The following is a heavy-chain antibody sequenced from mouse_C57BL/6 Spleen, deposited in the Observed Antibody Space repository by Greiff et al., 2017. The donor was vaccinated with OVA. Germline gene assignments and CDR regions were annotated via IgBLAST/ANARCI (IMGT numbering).Heavy chain of an antibody. CDR3: ARTSNYYGSSYDAMDY. V-gene: IGHV5-17*01. CDR2: ISSGSSTI. D-gene: IGHD1-1*01. J-gene: IGHJ4*01. CDR1: GFTFSDYG. Sequence: EVKLMESGGGLVKPGGSLKLSCAASGFTFSDYGMHWVRQAPEKGLEWVAYISSGSSTIYYADTVKGRFTISRDNAKNTLFLQMTSLRSEDTAMYYCARTSNYYGSSYDAMDYWGQGTSVTVSS.